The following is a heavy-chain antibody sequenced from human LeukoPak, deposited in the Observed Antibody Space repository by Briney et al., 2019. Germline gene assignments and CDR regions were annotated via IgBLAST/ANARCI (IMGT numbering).Heavy chain of an antibody. CDR1: GGSISSSNHY. V-gene: IGHV4-39*07. Sequence: PSETLSLTCTVSGGSISSSNHYWGWIRQPPGKGLEWIGSIYYGGSTYYNPSLKSRVTISVDTSKNQFSLKLSSVTAADTAVYYCARVHYYGSGSYQTNADYWGQGTLVTVSS. J-gene: IGHJ4*02. CDR3: ARVHYYGSGSYQTNADY. CDR2: IYYGGST. D-gene: IGHD3-10*01.